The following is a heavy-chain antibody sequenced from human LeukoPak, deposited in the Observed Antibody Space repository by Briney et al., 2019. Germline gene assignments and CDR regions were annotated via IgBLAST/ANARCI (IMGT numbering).Heavy chain of an antibody. Sequence: GGSLRLSCAASGFTFSSYEMNWARQAPGKGLEWVSYISSSGSTIYYADSVKGRFTISRDNAKNSLYLQMNSLRAEDTAVYYCARVWWFGELSYGFDPWGQGTLVTVSS. CDR2: ISSSGSTI. V-gene: IGHV3-48*03. CDR3: ARVWWFGELSYGFDP. CDR1: GFTFSSYE. D-gene: IGHD3-10*01. J-gene: IGHJ5*02.